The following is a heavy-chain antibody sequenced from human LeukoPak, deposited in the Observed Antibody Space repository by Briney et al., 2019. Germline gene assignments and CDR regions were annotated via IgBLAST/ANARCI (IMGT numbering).Heavy chain of an antibody. J-gene: IGHJ4*02. V-gene: IGHV4-59*01. CDR1: GASISTYC. CDR2: ACHSGGT. D-gene: IGHD5-24*01. CDR3: ARGNGYNYY. Sequence: SETLSLPCTVSGASISTYCWGWIRQPPGKGLEWIGFACHSGGTNYNPSLKSRVTISVDTYNNQFSLMLSSVTAADTAVYYCARGNGYNYYWGQGTLVTVSS.